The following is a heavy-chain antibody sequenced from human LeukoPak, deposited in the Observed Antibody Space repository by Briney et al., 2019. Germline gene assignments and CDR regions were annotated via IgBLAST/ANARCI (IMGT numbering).Heavy chain of an antibody. CDR1: GFTFDDYA. CDR3: AKDMRYSSGWNDAFDI. J-gene: IGHJ3*02. Sequence: GGSPRLSCAASGFTFDDYAMPWVRQAPGKGLEWVSGISWNSGSIGYADSVKGRFTISRDNAKNSLYLQMNSLRAEDTALYYCAKDMRYSSGWNDAFDIWGQGTMVTVSS. V-gene: IGHV3-9*01. CDR2: ISWNSGSI. D-gene: IGHD6-19*01.